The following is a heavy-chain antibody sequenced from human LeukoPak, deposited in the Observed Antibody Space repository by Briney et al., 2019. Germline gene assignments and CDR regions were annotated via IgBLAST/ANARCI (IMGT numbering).Heavy chain of an antibody. J-gene: IGHJ6*03. CDR2: IYYSGTT. CDR3: ARQISDYYYYYIDV. CDR1: GGSISSSNYY. V-gene: IGHV4-39*01. Sequence: PSETLSLTCSVSGGSISSSNYYWGWIRQPPGKGLEWIGTIYYSGTTYYNPSLESRVTISEDMSKNQFSLTLRSVTAADTAVYYCARQISDYYYYYIDVWGKGLRSPSP. D-gene: IGHD3-10*01.